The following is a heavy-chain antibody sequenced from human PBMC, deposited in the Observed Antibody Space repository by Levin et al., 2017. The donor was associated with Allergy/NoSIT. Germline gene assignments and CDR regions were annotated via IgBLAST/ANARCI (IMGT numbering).Heavy chain of an antibody. V-gene: IGHV3-30*18. D-gene: IGHD3-10*01. J-gene: IGHJ6*02. Sequence: QPGGSLRLSCAASGFTFSSYGMHWVRQAPGKGLEWVAVILYDGSNKYYTDSVKGRFTISRDNSKNTLYLQMNSLRPEDTAVYYCAKDRTYYYGSGSSTYYHYGMDVWGQGTTVTVSS. CDR2: ILYDGSNK. CDR1: GFTFSSYG. CDR3: AKDRTYYYGSGSSTYYHYGMDV.